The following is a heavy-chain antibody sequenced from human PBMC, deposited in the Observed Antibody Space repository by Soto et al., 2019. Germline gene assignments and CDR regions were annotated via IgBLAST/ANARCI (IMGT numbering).Heavy chain of an antibody. CDR2: MQPSTGRT. J-gene: IGHJ4*02. CDR1: GYSFTSLD. Sequence: QVQRVQSGAEVREPGASVKVSCKASGYSFTSLDINWVRQTAGQGLEWLGWMQPSTGRTGYAQKFQGRVTMTRDTTINTAYMELTTLTSDDTAFYYCARGVSAGVDYWGQGTLGTVSS. CDR3: ARGVSAGVDY. D-gene: IGHD3-10*01. V-gene: IGHV1-8*01.